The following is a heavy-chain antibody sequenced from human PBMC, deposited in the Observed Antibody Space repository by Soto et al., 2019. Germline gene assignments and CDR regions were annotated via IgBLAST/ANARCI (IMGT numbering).Heavy chain of an antibody. J-gene: IGHJ4*02. CDR1: GGSIGSYY. CDR3: ARRYSSSSDY. D-gene: IGHD6-13*01. CDR2: IFYSGST. Sequence: KTSETLSLTCTVSGGSIGSYYWSWIRQPPGKGLEWIGYIFYSGSTNYNPSLKSRVTISVDTSKNQFSLKLSSVTAADTAVYYCARRYSSSSDYWGQGTLVTVSA. V-gene: IGHV4-59*08.